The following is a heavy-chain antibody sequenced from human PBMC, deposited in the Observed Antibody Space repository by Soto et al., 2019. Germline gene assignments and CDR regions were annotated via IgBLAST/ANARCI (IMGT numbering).Heavy chain of an antibody. V-gene: IGHV3-33*01. D-gene: IGHD6-19*01. Sequence: GSLRLSCAASGFTFSSYGMHWVRQAPGKGLEWVAVIWYDGSNKYYADSVKGRFTISRDNSKNTLYLQMNSLRAEDTAVYYCARDSPLAVAGYIDYWGQGTLVTVSS. CDR3: ARDSPLAVAGYIDY. CDR1: GFTFSSYG. CDR2: IWYDGSNK. J-gene: IGHJ4*02.